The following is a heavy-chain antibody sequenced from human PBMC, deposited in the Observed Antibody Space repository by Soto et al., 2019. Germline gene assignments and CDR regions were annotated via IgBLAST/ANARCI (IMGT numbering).Heavy chain of an antibody. D-gene: IGHD2-15*01. J-gene: IGHJ6*02. V-gene: IGHV1-18*04. CDR2: ISAYNGNT. CDR3: ARDIVSRLAGYYYGMDV. CDR1: GYTFTSYG. Sequence: GASVKVSCKATGYTFTSYGISWVRQAPGQGLEWMGWISAYNGNTNYAQKLQGRVTMTTDTSTSTAYMELRSLRSDDTAVYYCARDIVSRLAGYYYGMDVCGQGTTVTASS.